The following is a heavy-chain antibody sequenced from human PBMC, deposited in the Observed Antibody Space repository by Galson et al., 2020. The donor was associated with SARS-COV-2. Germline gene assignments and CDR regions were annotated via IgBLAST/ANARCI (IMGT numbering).Heavy chain of an antibody. CDR2: IKEDGSEQ. V-gene: IGHV3-7*01. CDR1: GFSFSSYW. J-gene: IGHJ4*02. Sequence: QLGESLKISCATSGFSFSSYWMSWVRRAPGKGLEWVANIKEDGSEQYYVDSVKGRFTISRDSAEKSVYLQMNNLRVEDTAVYYCARDHGNWGQGTLVTVFS. CDR3: ARDHGN.